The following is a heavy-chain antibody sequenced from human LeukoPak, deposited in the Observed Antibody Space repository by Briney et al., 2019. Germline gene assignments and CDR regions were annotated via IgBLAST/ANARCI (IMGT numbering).Heavy chain of an antibody. V-gene: IGHV1-18*01. CDR3: AKEQEGTAIGGVFDY. CDR1: GYSFTSFG. J-gene: IGHJ4*02. CDR2: ISAASGST. D-gene: IGHD2-21*02. Sequence: ASVKVSCKASGYSFTSFGLRWVRQAPGQGPEWMGWISAASGSTNYAQKFQDRVTMTTDTSTTTVYMELGSLRSDDTAVYYCAKEQEGTAIGGVFDYWGQGTVVTVSS.